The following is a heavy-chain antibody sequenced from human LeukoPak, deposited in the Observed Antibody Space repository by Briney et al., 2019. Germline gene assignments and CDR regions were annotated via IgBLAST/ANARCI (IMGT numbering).Heavy chain of an antibody. CDR2: IIPILGIA. CDR1: GGTFSSYA. V-gene: IGHV1-69*04. J-gene: IGHJ4*02. D-gene: IGHD6-6*01. Sequence: GASVKVSCKASGGTFSSYAISWVRQAPGQGLEWMGRIIPILGIANYAQKFQGRVTITADKSTSTAYMELSSLRSEDTAVYYCARDPSIAAQIGYWGQGTLVTVSS. CDR3: ARDPSIAAQIGY.